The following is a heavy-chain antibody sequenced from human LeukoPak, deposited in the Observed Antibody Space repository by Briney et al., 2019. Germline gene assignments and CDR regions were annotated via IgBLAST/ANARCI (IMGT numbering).Heavy chain of an antibody. CDR1: GGSFSGYY. CDR3: ARSPLTGNYGDWFDP. V-gene: IGHV4-34*01. Sequence: PSETLSLTCGVYGGSFSGYYWSWIRQPPGKGLELIGEMNHSGRTNYNPSLKSRVTISVDTSKNHFSLKLSSVTAADTAVYYCARSPLTGNYGDWFDPWGQGTLVIVSS. J-gene: IGHJ5*02. CDR2: MNHSGRT. D-gene: IGHD3-9*01.